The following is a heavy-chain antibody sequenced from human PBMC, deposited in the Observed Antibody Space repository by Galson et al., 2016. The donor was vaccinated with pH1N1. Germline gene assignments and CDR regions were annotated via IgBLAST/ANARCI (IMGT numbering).Heavy chain of an antibody. J-gene: IGHJ4*02. CDR2: ISTSSGTT. CDR1: GFTFGDYA. Sequence: SLRLSCAASGFTFGDYAMRWVRQAPGKGLEYVSSISTSSGTTYYGDSVRGRFTISRGNSKNTVYLQMNSLRAEDTAIYYCTKARVGNYYFDYWGQGSLVTVSS. V-gene: IGHV3-23*01. D-gene: IGHD1-7*01. CDR3: TKARVGNYYFDY.